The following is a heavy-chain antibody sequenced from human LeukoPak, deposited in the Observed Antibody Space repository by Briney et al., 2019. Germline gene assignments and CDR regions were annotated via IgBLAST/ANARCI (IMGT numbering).Heavy chain of an antibody. J-gene: IGHJ4*02. Sequence: PGGSLRLSCAASGFTFSNAWMSWVRQAPGKGLGWVGRIKSKTDGGTTDYAAPVKGRFTISRDDSKNTLYLQMNSLKTEDTAVYYCTSPAYCTNGVCYMDYWGQGTLVTVSS. V-gene: IGHV3-15*01. CDR2: IKSKTDGGTT. D-gene: IGHD2-8*01. CDR3: TSPAYCTNGVCYMDY. CDR1: GFTFSNAW.